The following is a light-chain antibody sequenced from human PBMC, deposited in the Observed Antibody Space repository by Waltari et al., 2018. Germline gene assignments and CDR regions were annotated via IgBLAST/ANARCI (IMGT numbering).Light chain of an antibody. V-gene: IGKV4-1*01. Sequence: DLVMTQSPDALAVSLGERATINCKSSQSVLYSSNNKNYLAWYQQKPGQPPKLLIYCASTRESGVPDRFSGSGSGTDFTLAISSLLAEDVAVYYSQQYYSTPLLTFGGGTKVAIK. CDR1: QSVLYSSNNKNY. CDR3: QQYYSTPLLT. CDR2: CAS. J-gene: IGKJ4*01.